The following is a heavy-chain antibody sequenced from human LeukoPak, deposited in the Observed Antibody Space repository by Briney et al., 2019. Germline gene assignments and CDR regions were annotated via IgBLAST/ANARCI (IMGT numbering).Heavy chain of an antibody. CDR1: GGTFSSYA. CDR3: AGSRDGDDAFDI. J-gene: IGHJ3*02. D-gene: IGHD5-24*01. Sequence: GASVEVSCKASGGTFSSYAISWVRQAPGQGLEWMGGIIPIFGTANYAQKFQGRVTITADESTSTAYMELSSLRSEDTAVYYCAGSRDGDDAFDIWGQGTMVTVSS. V-gene: IGHV1-69*13. CDR2: IIPIFGTA.